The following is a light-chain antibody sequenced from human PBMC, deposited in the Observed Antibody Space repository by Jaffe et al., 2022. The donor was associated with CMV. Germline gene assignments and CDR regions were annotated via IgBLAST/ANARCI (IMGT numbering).Light chain of an antibody. CDR3: QQYNSFPLT. CDR2: EAS. CDR1: QRISNW. V-gene: IGKV1-5*03. Sequence: DIQMTQSPSTLSASVGERVTISCRASQRISNWLAWYQQKPGKAPKLLIYEASSLASGVPSRFSGSGSGAKFTLTISSLQPDDFATYFCQQYNSFPLTFGGGTKVEIK. J-gene: IGKJ4*01.